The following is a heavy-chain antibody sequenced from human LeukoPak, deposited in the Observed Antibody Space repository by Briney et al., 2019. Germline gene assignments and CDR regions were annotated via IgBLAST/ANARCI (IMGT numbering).Heavy chain of an antibody. V-gene: IGHV4-34*01. D-gene: IGHD2-2*01. CDR3: ARGPGTLGYCSSTSCYSRAFDI. Sequence: SETLSLTCAVYGGSFSGYYWSWIRQPPGKGLEWIGEINHNGSTNYNPSLKSRVTISVDTSKNQFSLKLSSVTAADTAVYYCARGPGTLGYCSSTSCYSRAFDIWGQGTMVTVSS. CDR2: INHNGST. J-gene: IGHJ3*02. CDR1: GGSFSGYY.